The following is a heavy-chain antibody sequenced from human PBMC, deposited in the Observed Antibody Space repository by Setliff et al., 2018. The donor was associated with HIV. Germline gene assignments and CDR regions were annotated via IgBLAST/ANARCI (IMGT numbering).Heavy chain of an antibody. CDR2: IYYSGST. D-gene: IGHD6-6*01. CDR3: ARAYGFSSSSHYYYYYMDV. CDR1: GGSISRYY. V-gene: IGHV4-59*01. J-gene: IGHJ6*03. Sequence: PSETLSLTCTVSGGSISRYYWSWIRQPPGKGLELIGYIYYSGSTSYNPSLKSRVTVLVDTSKNQVSLKLRSVTAADTAVYYCARAYGFSSSSHYYYYYMDVWGKGTTVTVSS.